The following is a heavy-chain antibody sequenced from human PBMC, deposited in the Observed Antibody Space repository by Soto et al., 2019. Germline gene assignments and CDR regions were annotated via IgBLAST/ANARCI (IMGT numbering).Heavy chain of an antibody. D-gene: IGHD4-17*01. J-gene: IGHJ6*02. CDR1: GGSISSGGYY. CDR2: IYYSGST. V-gene: IGHV4-31*03. CDR3: ALTTVTTNDYYYYGMDV. Sequence: SETLSLTCTVSGGSISSGGYYWSWIRQYPGKGLEWIGYIYYSGSTYYNPSLKSRVIISVDTSKNQFSLKLSSVTAADTAVYYCALTTVTTNDYYYYGMDVWGQGTTVTV.